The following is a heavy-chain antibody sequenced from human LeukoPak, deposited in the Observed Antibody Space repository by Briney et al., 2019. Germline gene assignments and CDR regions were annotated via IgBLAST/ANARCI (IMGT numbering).Heavy chain of an antibody. D-gene: IGHD3-3*01. V-gene: IGHV4-59*01. J-gene: IGHJ6*03. CDR3: ARDSDFWSGYYYMDV. Sequence: SETLSLTCTVSGGSISSYYWSWIREPPGKGLEWIGYIYYSGSTNYNPSLKSRVTISVDTSKNQFSLKLSSVTAADTAVYYCARDSDFWSGYYYMDVWGKGTTVTVSS. CDR1: GGSISSYY. CDR2: IYYSGST.